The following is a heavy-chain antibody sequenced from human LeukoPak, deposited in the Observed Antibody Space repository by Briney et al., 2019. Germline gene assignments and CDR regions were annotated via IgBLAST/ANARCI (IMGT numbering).Heavy chain of an antibody. V-gene: IGHV1-24*01. CDR2: FDPEDGET. CDR3: ATLVGATPGWFDP. J-gene: IGHJ5*02. CDR1: NYTFTSYP. Sequence: GASVKVSCKASNYTFTSYPISWVRQAPGKGLEWMGGFDPEDGETIYAQKFQGRVTMTEDTSTDTAYMELSSLRSEDTAVYYCATLVGATPGWFDPWGQGTLVTVSS. D-gene: IGHD1-26*01.